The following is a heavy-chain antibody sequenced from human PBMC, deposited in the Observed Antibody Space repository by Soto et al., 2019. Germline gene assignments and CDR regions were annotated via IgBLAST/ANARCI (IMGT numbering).Heavy chain of an antibody. CDR2: MFHSGSP. CDR3: AAVSGKDAFDV. Sequence: QVQLQESGPGLVKPSETLSLTCTVSDDSISSYYWSWIRQPPGKGLEWIGYMFHSGSPNYNPSLKXXVNMSVDTSKKQFFLRLSSVTAADTAMYYCAAVSGKDAFDVWGQGTMVTVS. J-gene: IGHJ3*01. V-gene: IGHV4-59*01. D-gene: IGHD3-3*02. CDR1: DDSISSYY.